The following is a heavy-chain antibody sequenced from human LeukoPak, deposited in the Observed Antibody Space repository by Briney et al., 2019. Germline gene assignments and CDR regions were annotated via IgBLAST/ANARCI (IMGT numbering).Heavy chain of an antibody. CDR1: GFTFSSYA. D-gene: IGHD3-22*01. CDR3: AKEMTVVVVITIYDY. CDR2: ISGSGGST. J-gene: IGHJ4*02. V-gene: IGHV3-23*01. Sequence: PGGSLRLSCAASGFTFSSYAMSWVRQAPGKGLEWVSAISGSGGSTYYADSVKGRFTISRDNSKNTQYLQMNSLRAEATAVYYCAKEMTVVVVITIYDYWGQGTLVTVSS.